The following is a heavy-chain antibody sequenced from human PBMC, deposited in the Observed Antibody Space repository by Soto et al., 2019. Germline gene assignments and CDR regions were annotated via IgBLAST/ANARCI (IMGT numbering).Heavy chain of an antibody. CDR1: GGSISSSSYY. CDR2: IYYSGST. J-gene: IGHJ6*02. V-gene: IGHV4-39*01. CDR3: SRHPLPRYGMDF. Sequence: SETLSLTCTVSGGSISSSSYYWGWIRQPPGKGLEWIGSIYYSGSTYYNPSLKSRVTISVDTSKNQFSLKLSSVTAADTAVYYCSRHPLPRYGMDFWGQGTTVTVSS.